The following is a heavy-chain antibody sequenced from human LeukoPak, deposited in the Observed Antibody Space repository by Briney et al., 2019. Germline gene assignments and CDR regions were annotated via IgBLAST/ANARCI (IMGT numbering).Heavy chain of an antibody. V-gene: IGHV3-30-3*01. D-gene: IGHD1-14*01. J-gene: IGHJ4*02. CDR1: GFTFSSYA. Sequence: GGSLRLSCAASGFTFSSYAMHWVRQAPGKGLEWVAVISYDGSNKYYADSVKGRFTISRDNSKNTLYLQMNSLRAEDTAVYYCAREVWGPEYWGQGTLVTVSS. CDR3: AREVWGPEY. CDR2: ISYDGSNK.